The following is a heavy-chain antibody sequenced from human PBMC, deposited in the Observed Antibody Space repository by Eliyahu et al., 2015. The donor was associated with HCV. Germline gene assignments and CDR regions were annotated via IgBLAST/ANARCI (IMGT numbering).Heavy chain of an antibody. Sequence: QVQLQESGPGLVKPSETLSLTCTVSGGSISSYYWSWIRQPPGKGLEWIGYIYYSGSTNYNPSLKSRVTISVDTSKNQFSLKLSSVTAADTAVYYCAREVDSSGYGRFDYWGQGTLVTVSS. CDR3: AREVDSSGYGRFDY. J-gene: IGHJ4*02. D-gene: IGHD3-22*01. CDR1: GGSISSYY. V-gene: IGHV4-59*01. CDR2: IYYSGST.